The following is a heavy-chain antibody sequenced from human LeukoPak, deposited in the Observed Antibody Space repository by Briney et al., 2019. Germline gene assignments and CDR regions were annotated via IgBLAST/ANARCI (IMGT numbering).Heavy chain of an antibody. CDR1: GYTFTGYY. V-gene: IGHV1-2*04. CDR3: ARQEYCSGGSCYTWFDP. Sequence: ASVKVSCKASGYTFTGYYMHWVRQAPGQGLEWMGWINPNSGGTNYAQKFQGWVTMTRDTSISTAYLQWSSLKASDTAIYYCARQEYCSGGSCYTWFDPWGQGTLVIVSS. D-gene: IGHD2-15*01. J-gene: IGHJ5*02. CDR2: INPNSGGT.